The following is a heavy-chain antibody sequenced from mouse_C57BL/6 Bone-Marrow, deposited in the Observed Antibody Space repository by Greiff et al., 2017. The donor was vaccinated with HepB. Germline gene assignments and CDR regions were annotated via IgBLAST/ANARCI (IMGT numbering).Heavy chain of an antibody. CDR3: ARPRVLLRYRDWYCDV. CDR2: ISSGGSYT. CDR1: GFTFSSYG. J-gene: IGHJ1*03. D-gene: IGHD1-1*01. V-gene: IGHV5-6*02. Sequence: DVMLVESGGDLVKPGGSLKLSCAASGFTFSSYGMSWVRQTPDKRLEWVATISSGGSYTYYPDSVKGRFTISRDNAKNTLYLQMSSLKSEDTAMYYCARPRVLLRYRDWYCDVGGTGTTVTGTS.